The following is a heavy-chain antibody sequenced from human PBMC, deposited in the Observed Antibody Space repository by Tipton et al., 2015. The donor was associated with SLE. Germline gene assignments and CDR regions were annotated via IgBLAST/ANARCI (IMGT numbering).Heavy chain of an antibody. CDR1: GYTFTSYD. D-gene: IGHD4-23*01. CDR3: ARGSQDNSVSSDY. J-gene: IGHJ4*02. CDR2: MNPKSGNT. Sequence: QLVQSGAAVKKPGASVKVSCKASGYTFTSYDIHWVRQATGQGLEWMGWMNPKSGNTGYAQKFQDRVTMTRNTSISTAYMELSGLSSEDTAVYYGARGSQDNSVSSDYWGQGTLVTVSS. V-gene: IGHV1-8*02.